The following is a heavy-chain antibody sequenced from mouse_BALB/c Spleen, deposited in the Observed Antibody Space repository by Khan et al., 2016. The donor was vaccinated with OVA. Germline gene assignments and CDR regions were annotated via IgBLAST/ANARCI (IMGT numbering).Heavy chain of an antibody. Sequence: QVQLQQSGAELVKPGASVKLSCKASGYSFTSYYIHWVKQRPGQGLEWIGEINPSNGGSNVNEKFKSKATLTEDKSSSTAYMELSSLTSEDSAVYYCTRGEYGSPFAFWGQGTLVTVSA. V-gene: IGHV1S81*02. CDR2: INPSNGGS. CDR3: TRGEYGSPFAF. J-gene: IGHJ3*01. D-gene: IGHD1-1*01. CDR1: GYSFTSYY.